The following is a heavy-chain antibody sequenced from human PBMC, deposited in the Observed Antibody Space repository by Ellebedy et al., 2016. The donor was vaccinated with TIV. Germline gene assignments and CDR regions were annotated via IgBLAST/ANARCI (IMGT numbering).Heavy chain of an antibody. CDR1: GGSISSSSYD. CDR3: ARDLGVSDY. V-gene: IGHV4-39*07. D-gene: IGHD2-21*01. J-gene: IGHJ4*02. CDR2: IYYSGST. Sequence: GSLRLXCTVSGGSISSSSYDWGWIRQPPGKGLEWIGSIYYSGSTNYNPSLKSRVTISVDTSKNQFSLKLSSVTAADTAVYYCARDLGVSDYWGQGTLVTVSS.